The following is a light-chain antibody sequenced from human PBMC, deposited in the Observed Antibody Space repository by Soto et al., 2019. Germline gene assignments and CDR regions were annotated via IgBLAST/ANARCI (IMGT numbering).Light chain of an antibody. CDR3: IQDYNYPLT. CDR2: DAS. Sequence: IQLTQSPSFLSASIGDRVTITCQASQDFSNFLAWYQQKPGRAPKLLMYDASTLQSGVPSRFSGSGSGTDFTLTISSLQPEDVATYYCIQDYNYPLTFGGGTKVDIK. V-gene: IGKV1-6*01. J-gene: IGKJ4*01. CDR1: QDFSNF.